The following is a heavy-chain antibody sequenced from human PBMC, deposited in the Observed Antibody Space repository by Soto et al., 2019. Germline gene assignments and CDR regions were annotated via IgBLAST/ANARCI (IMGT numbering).Heavy chain of an antibody. CDR1: GGSISSYY. CDR3: ARDRRAMVRGATYNWFDP. Sequence: SETLSLTCTVSGGSISSYYWSWIRQPPGKGLEWIGYIYYSGSTNYNPSLKSRVTISVDTSKNQFSLKLSSVTAADTAVYYCARDRRAMVRGATYNWFDPWGQGTLVTVSS. J-gene: IGHJ5*02. V-gene: IGHV4-59*01. CDR2: IYYSGST. D-gene: IGHD3-10*01.